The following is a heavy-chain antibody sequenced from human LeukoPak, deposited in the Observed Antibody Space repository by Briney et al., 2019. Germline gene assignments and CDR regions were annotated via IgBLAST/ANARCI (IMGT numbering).Heavy chain of an antibody. D-gene: IGHD4-17*01. CDR1: GGSISSSSYY. V-gene: IGHV4-39*07. CDR3: ARGSDYGFYYYIDV. CDR2: IYYSGST. J-gene: IGHJ6*03. Sequence: SETLSLTCTVSGGSISSSSYYWGWIRQPPGKGLEWIGSIYYSGSTYYNPSLKSRVTISVDTSKNQFSLKLSSVTAADTALYYCARGSDYGFYYYIDVWGKGTTVTVSS.